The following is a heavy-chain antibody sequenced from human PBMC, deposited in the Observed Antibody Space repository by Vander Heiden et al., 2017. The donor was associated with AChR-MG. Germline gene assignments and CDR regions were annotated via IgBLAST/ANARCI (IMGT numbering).Heavy chain of an antibody. Sequence: QVQLVQSGAEVKKPGASVKVSCKASGYTFTGYYMHWVRQAPGQGLEWMGWINPKTGVTKYAHKFQGNITMTRDTSISTAYMELGGLRSDDTAIYYCARDLSPPTGGSDPTFQYWGQGTLLTVSS. CDR3: ARDLSPPTGGSDPTFQY. CDR1: GYTFTGYY. J-gene: IGHJ1*01. D-gene: IGHD2-15*01. CDR2: INPKTGVT. V-gene: IGHV1-2*02.